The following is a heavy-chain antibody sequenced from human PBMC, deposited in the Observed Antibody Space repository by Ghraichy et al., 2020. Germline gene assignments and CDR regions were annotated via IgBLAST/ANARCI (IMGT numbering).Heavy chain of an antibody. V-gene: IGHV3-23*01. CDR1: GFTFSSYA. CDR3: AKSPRDWNYVSPGKPTFFDY. J-gene: IGHJ4*02. Sequence: GGSLRLSCAASGFTFSSYAMSWVRQAPGKGLEWVSAISGSGGSTYYADSVKGRFTISRDNSKNTLYLQMNSLRAEDTAVYYCAKSPRDWNYVSPGKPTFFDYWGQGTLVTVSS. D-gene: IGHD1-7*01. CDR2: ISGSGGST.